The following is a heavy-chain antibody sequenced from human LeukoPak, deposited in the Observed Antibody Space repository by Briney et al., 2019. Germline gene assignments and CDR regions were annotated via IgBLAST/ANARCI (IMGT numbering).Heavy chain of an antibody. CDR1: GYTFTGYY. CDR3: ARKGYCSSTSCLDY. J-gene: IGHJ4*02. V-gene: IGHV1-2*02. Sequence: ASVKVSCKASGYTFTGYYMHWVRQAPGQGVEWMGWINPNSGGTNYAQKFQGRVTMTRDTSISTAYMELSRLRSDDTAVYYCARKGYCSSTSCLDYWGQGTLVTVSS. D-gene: IGHD2-2*01. CDR2: INPNSGGT.